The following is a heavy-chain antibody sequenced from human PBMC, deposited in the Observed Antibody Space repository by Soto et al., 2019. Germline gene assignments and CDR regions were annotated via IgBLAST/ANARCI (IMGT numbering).Heavy chain of an antibody. CDR3: ARERDSYRTSLWLVRGYYYYGMDV. CDR2: ISYDGSNK. Sequence: GGSLRLSCAASGFTFSSYAMHWVRQAPGKGLEWVAVISYDGSNKYYADSVKGRFTISRDNSKNRLYLQMNSLRGEDTAVYYWARERDSYRTSLWLVRGYYYYGMDVWGQGTTVTVSS. V-gene: IGHV3-30-3*01. CDR1: GFTFSSYA. D-gene: IGHD6-19*01. J-gene: IGHJ6*02.